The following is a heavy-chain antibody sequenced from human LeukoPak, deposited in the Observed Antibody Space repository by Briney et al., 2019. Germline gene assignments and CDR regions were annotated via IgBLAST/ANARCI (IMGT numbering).Heavy chain of an antibody. V-gene: IGHV3-33*01. D-gene: IGHD2-15*01. J-gene: IGHJ5*02. CDR3: ARAGGYCSGGSCYRGHSWFDP. CDR2: ILYNGSNK. Sequence: GGSLRLSCAASGFTFSSSGMHWVRQAPGKGLEWVAVILYNGSNKYYADSVKGRFTISRDNSKNTLYLQMNSLRVEDTAVYYCARAGGYCSGGSCYRGHSWFDPWGRGTLVTVSS. CDR1: GFTFSSSG.